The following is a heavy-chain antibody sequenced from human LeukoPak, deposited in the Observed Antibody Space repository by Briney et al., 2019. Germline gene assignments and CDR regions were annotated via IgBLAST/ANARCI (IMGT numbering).Heavy chain of an antibody. CDR2: ISYDGSNK. Sequence: GGSLRLSCAASGFTFSSYGMHWVRQAPGKGLEWVAVISYDGSNKYYADPVKGRFTISRDNSKNTLYLQMNSLRAEDTAVYYCARDGAMTTVTTRASYYFDYWGQGTLVTVSS. V-gene: IGHV3-30*03. J-gene: IGHJ4*02. CDR1: GFTFSSYG. CDR3: ARDGAMTTVTTRASYYFDY. D-gene: IGHD4-17*01.